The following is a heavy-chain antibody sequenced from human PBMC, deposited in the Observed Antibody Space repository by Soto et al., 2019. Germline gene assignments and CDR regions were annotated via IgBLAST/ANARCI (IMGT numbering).Heavy chain of an antibody. J-gene: IGHJ4*02. CDR1: GFTFSSYS. D-gene: IGHD2-8*01. CDR3: ARAPEYCTNGVCYGADY. V-gene: IGHV3-21*01. Sequence: GGSLRLSCAASGFTFSSYSMNWVRQAPGKGLEWVSSISSSNSYIYYADSVKGRFTISRDNAKNSLYLQMNSLRAEDTAVYYCARAPEYCTNGVCYGADYWGQGTLVTVSS. CDR2: ISSSNSYI.